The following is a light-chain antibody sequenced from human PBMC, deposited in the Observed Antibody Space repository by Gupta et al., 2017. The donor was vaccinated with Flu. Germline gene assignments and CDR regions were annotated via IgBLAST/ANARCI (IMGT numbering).Light chain of an antibody. V-gene: IGLV3-21*02. CDR3: QVWDSSGDPWV. CDR2: DDS. J-gene: IGLJ3*02. CDR1: NIGSKN. Sequence: SYVLTQPPSVSVAPGQTASISCGGNNIGSKNVHWYQQRPGQAPVLVLYDDSDRPSGIPDRFSGSNSGNTATLTISRVEAGDEAEYYCQVWDSSGDPWVFGGGTKLTVL.